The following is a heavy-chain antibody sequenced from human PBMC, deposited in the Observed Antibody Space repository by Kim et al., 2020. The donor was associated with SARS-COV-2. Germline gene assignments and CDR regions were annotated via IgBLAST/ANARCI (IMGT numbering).Heavy chain of an antibody. J-gene: IGHJ6*01. CDR3: AKGETTGVGSIDYYY. D-gene: IGHD2-8*01. Sequence: GGSLRLSCAASGFTFDSYAMSWVRQAPGKGLEWVSVIYNGGANKYYADSVRGRFTISRDNSKNTLYLRLNSLRAEDTAVFYCAKGETTGVGSIDYYY. V-gene: IGHV3-23*03. CDR2: IYNGGANK. CDR1: GFTFDSYA.